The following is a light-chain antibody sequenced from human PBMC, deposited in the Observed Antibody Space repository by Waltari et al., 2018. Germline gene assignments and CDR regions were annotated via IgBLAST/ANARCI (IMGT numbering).Light chain of an antibody. CDR2: DAS. Sequence: EIVLTQSPATLSLYPGERATLSCRASQSVSSYLAWYQQKPGQAPRLLIYDASNRATGIPARFSGSGSGTDFTLTISSLEPEDFAVYYCQQRSNWGLTFGGGTKVEIK. CDR3: QQRSNWGLT. V-gene: IGKV3-11*01. CDR1: QSVSSY. J-gene: IGKJ4*01.